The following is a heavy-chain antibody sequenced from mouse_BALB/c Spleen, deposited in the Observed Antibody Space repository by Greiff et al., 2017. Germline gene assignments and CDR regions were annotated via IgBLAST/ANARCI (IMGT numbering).Heavy chain of an antibody. CDR1: GFTFSSYT. Sequence: EVKLMESGGGLVQPGGSLKLSCAASGFTFSSYTMSWVRQTPEKRLEWVAYISNGGGSTYYPDTVKGRFTISRDNAKNTLYLQMSSLKSEDTAMYYCARHDGYSPWFAYWGQGTLVTVSA. CDR2: ISNGGGST. J-gene: IGHJ3*01. D-gene: IGHD2-3*01. CDR3: ARHDGYSPWFAY. V-gene: IGHV5-12-2*01.